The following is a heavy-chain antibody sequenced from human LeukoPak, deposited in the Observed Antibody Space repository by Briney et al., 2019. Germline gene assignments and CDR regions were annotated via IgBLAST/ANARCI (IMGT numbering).Heavy chain of an antibody. V-gene: IGHV1-69*13. Sequence: APVKVSCKASGGTFSSYAISWVRQAPGQGLEWMGGIIPIFGTANYAQKFQGRVTITADESTSTAYMELSSLRSEDTAVYYCAREKYYDFWSGYSWGQGTLVTVSS. CDR1: GGTFSSYA. CDR2: IIPIFGTA. CDR3: AREKYYDFWSGYS. J-gene: IGHJ4*02. D-gene: IGHD3-3*01.